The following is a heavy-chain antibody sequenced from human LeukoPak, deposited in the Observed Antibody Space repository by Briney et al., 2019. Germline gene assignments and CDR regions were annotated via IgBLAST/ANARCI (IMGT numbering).Heavy chain of an antibody. V-gene: IGHV3-64D*06. D-gene: IGHD3-9*01. J-gene: IGHJ4*02. CDR3: AKDGYDILSFFDY. CDR1: GFSFSRYA. CDR2: ISSNGGST. Sequence: PGGSLRLSCSASGFSFSRYAMHWVRQAPGKGLEYVSGISSNGGSTHYADSVKGRFTISRDNSKNTLYLQMSSLRAEDTAVYYCAKDGYDILSFFDYWGQGTLVTVSS.